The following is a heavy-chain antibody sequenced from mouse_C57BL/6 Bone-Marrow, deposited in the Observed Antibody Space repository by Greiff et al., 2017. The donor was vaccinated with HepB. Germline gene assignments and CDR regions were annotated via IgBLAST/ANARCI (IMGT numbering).Heavy chain of an antibody. CDR1: GYSITSGYY. CDR2: ISYDGSN. Sequence: EVQLQQSGPGLVKPSQSLSLTCSVTGYSITSGYYWNWIRQFPGNKLEWMGYISYDGSNNYNPSLKNRISITRDTSKNQFFLKLNSVTTEDTATYYCARGGNYDYYAMDYWGQGTSVTVSS. J-gene: IGHJ4*01. V-gene: IGHV3-6*01. CDR3: ARGGNYDYYAMDY. D-gene: IGHD2-1*01.